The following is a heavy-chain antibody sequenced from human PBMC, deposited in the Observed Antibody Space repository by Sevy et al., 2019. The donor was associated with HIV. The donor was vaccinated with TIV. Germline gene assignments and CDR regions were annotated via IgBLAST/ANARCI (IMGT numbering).Heavy chain of an antibody. D-gene: IGHD2-21*02. V-gene: IGHV3-23*01. CDR2: ISATGGGT. Sequence: GGSLRLSCAASGFTLGSYTMNWVRQAPGKGLEWVASISATGGGTYYADSVKGRFTISRDVSKGLLYLQMNSLTAEDTTIFYCAKTLQKLPFHPHYFDYWGQGTLVTVSS. CDR1: GFTLGSYT. CDR3: AKTLQKLPFHPHYFDY. J-gene: IGHJ4*02.